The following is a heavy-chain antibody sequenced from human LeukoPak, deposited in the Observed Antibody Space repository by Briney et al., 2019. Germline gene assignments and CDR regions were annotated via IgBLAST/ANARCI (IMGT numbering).Heavy chain of an antibody. D-gene: IGHD3-10*01. V-gene: IGHV3-23*01. CDR1: GFTFSNYA. CDR2: ISGSGGST. J-gene: IGHJ6*04. CDR3: AKDALWFGELTYYYGMDV. Sequence: GGSLRLSCAASGFTFSNYAMTWVRQAPGKGLEWVSAISGSGGSTYYADSVKGRFTISRDNSKNTLYLQMNSLRAEDTAVYYCAKDALWFGELTYYYGMDVWGKGTTVTVSS.